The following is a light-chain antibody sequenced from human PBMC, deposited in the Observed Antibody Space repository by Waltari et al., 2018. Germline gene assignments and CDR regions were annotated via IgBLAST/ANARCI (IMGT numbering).Light chain of an antibody. V-gene: IGLV3-19*01. CDR3: LSRDSSSTRL. CDR1: SLRRYS. J-gene: IGLJ3*02. CDR2: GQD. Sequence: SSELTQDPAVSVALGQTVTITFQGDSLRRYSASWYQQRPGQAPIRVRYGQDNRPSGIPERFSGSTSGDTATLTITGAQAEDEADYYCLSRDSSSTRLFGGGTRLTV.